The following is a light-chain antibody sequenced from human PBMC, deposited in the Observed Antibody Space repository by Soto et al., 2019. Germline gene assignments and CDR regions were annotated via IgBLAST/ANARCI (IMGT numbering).Light chain of an antibody. V-gene: IGKV3-20*01. Sequence: EIVLTQSPGTLSLSPGERATLSCRASQSVSGSQLAWYQQKPGQAPRLLIYAASSRATGIPDRFSGSESGTDFTFIISRVEPEDVGMYNCHQYGGFPHTFGQGTKLETK. CDR2: AAS. CDR1: QSVSGSQ. J-gene: IGKJ2*01. CDR3: HQYGGFPHT.